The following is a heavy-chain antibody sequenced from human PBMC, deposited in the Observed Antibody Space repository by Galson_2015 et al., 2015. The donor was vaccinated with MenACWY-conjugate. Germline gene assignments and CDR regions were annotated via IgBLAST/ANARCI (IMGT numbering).Heavy chain of an antibody. CDR2: VHHTGST. D-gene: IGHD1-26*01. Sequence: ATLSLPCPVSGGSITSYYWNWLRPPPGQGLEWIGYVHHTGSTSYRPSLRSRVTMSVDTSNSHFSLKLSSVTAADTAVYYCARWEASLNAFEIWGRGTMVTVSS. CDR3: ARWEASLNAFEI. V-gene: IGHV4-59*01. CDR1: GGSITSYY. J-gene: IGHJ3*02.